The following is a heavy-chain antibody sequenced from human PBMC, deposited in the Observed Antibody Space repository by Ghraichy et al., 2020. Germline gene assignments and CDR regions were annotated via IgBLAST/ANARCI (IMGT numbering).Heavy chain of an antibody. CDR3: VRDRDYAFDM. CDR2: IWGNSDTK. D-gene: IGHD3/OR15-3a*01. CDR1: GFTFSSYS. Sequence: GGSLRLSCAASGFTFSSYSRNWVRQAPGKGLEWISYIWGNSDTKTYADSVMGRFTISRDNAKNSLYLQIHSLKDEDTAVYHCVRDRDYAFDMWGQGTMVIVSS. V-gene: IGHV3-48*02. J-gene: IGHJ3*02.